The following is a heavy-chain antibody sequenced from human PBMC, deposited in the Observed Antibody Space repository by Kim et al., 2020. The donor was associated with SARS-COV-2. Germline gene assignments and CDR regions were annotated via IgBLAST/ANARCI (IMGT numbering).Heavy chain of an antibody. J-gene: IGHJ4*02. CDR2: GTT. Sequence: GTTDYAAPVKGRFTISRDDSKNTLYLQMNSLKTADTAVYYCTTGQMAGDYWGQGTLVTVSS. CDR3: TTGQMAGDY. V-gene: IGHV3-15*01.